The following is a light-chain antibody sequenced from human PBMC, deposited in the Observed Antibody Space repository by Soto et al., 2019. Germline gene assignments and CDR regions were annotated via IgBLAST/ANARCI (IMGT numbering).Light chain of an antibody. CDR1: QSVSSSY. CDR3: QQYGSSRT. Sequence: EIVLTQSPGTLSLSPGERATLSCRASQSVSSSYLARYQQKPGQAPRLLIYDASSRATGLPDRFSGSGSETYFTLTISRLEPEDFAVYYCQQYGSSRTFGQGTKLEIK. V-gene: IGKV3-20*01. J-gene: IGKJ2*01. CDR2: DAS.